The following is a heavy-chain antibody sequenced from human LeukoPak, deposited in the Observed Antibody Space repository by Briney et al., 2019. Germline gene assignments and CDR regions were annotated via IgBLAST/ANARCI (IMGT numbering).Heavy chain of an antibody. J-gene: IGHJ4*02. V-gene: IGHV4-34*01. D-gene: IGHD3-10*01. Sequence: PSETLSLTCAVYGGSFSGYYWSWIRQPPGKGLEWIGEINHSGSTNYNPSLKSRVTISIDTSKNQFSLNVSSVTAVDTAVYYCARGVRDYGSNFDYWGQGSRVTVSS. CDR2: INHSGST. CDR3: ARGVRDYGSNFDY. CDR1: GGSFSGYY.